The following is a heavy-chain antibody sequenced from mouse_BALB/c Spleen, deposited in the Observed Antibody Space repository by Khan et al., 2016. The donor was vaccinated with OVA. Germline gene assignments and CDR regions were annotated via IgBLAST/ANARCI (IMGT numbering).Heavy chain of an antibody. Sequence: EVQLQESGPDLVKPSQSLSLTCIVTGYSITSGYSWHWIRQFPGNKLEWMGYIYYSGGFNYNPSLKSRISITRDTSKNQFFLQLKSVTTEDTATYYCVRDGNYMDYWGQGTSVTVSS. J-gene: IGHJ4*01. CDR3: VRDGNYMDY. CDR1: GYSITSGYS. D-gene: IGHD2-1*01. CDR2: IYYSGGF. V-gene: IGHV3-1*02.